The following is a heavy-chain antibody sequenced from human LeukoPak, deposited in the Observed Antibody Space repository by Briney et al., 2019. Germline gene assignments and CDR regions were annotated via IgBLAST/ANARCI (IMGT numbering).Heavy chain of an antibody. J-gene: IGHJ3*02. CDR1: GYSISSGYY. Sequence: PSETLSLTCAVSGYSISSGYYWGWIRQPPGKGLEWIGSIYHSGGTYYNPSLKSRVTISVDTSKNQFSLKLSSVTAADTAVYYCARAPKGVVAASDAFDIWGQGTMVTVSS. CDR3: ARAPKGVVAASDAFDI. D-gene: IGHD2-15*01. CDR2: IYHSGGT. V-gene: IGHV4-38-2*01.